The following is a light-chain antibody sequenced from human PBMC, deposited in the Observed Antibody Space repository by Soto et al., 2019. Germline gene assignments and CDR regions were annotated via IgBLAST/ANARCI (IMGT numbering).Light chain of an antibody. Sequence: EIMVTQSPATLSVSPGERATLSCRASQSVSSSLAWYQQKPGQAPRLLIYGASTRAPGIPARFSGSGSGTEFTLTISSLQSEDFAVYYCQQYNNWWTFGQGTKVEIK. J-gene: IGKJ1*01. CDR2: GAS. CDR1: QSVSSS. V-gene: IGKV3-15*01. CDR3: QQYNNWWT.